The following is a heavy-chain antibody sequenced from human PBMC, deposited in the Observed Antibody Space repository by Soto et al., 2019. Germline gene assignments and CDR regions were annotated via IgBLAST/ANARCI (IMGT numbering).Heavy chain of an antibody. J-gene: IGHJ6*02. Sequence: SETLSLTCAVYGGSFSGYYWSWIRQPPGKGLEWIGEINHSGSTNYNPSLKSRVTISVDTSKNQSSLKLSSVTAADTAVYYCARGRIVVVPAATYYYYGMDVWGQGTTVTVSS. CDR2: INHSGST. V-gene: IGHV4-34*01. D-gene: IGHD2-2*01. CDR3: ARGRIVVVPAATYYYYGMDV. CDR1: GGSFSGYY.